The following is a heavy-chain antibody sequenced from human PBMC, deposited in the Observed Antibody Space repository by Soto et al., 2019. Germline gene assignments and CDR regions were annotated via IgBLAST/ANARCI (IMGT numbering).Heavy chain of an antibody. D-gene: IGHD1-26*01. CDR2: MSYDGSNE. V-gene: IGHV3-30*18. Sequence: QVQLVESGGGVVQPGRSLRLSCAASGFTFSHYAMHWVRQAPGKGLEWVALMSYDGSNEYYADSVKGRFTISRDNSKNPLYLQMNSLRAEDTAVYYCAKDGSHNVDYWGQGTRVTVSS. CDR3: AKDGSHNVDY. J-gene: IGHJ4*02. CDR1: GFTFSHYA.